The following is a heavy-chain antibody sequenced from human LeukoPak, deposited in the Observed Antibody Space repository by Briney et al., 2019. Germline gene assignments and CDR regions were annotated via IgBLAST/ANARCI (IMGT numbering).Heavy chain of an antibody. CDR2: ISGSGGST. CDR3: ANVFYDSSGSAR. V-gene: IGHV3-23*01. CDR1: GFTFSSYA. D-gene: IGHD3-22*01. J-gene: IGHJ4*02. Sequence: GGSLRLSCAASGFTFSSYAMSWVRQAPGKGLEWVSAISGSGGSTYYADSVKGRFTISRDNSKNTLYLQMNSLRAEDTAVYYRANVFYDSSGSARWGQGTLVTVSA.